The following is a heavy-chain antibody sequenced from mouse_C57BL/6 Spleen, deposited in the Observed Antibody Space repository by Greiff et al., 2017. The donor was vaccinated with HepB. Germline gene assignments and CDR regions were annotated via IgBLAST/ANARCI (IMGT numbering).Heavy chain of an antibody. CDR3: ARLLATGDAMDY. CDR2: ISSGGSYT. J-gene: IGHJ4*01. V-gene: IGHV5-6*01. Sequence: EVQRVESGGDLVKPGGSLKLSCAASGFTFSSYGMSWVRQTPDKRLEWVATISSGGSYTYYPDSVKGRFTISRDNAKNTLYLQMSSLKSEDTAMYYWARLLATGDAMDYWGQGTSVTVSS. D-gene: IGHD4-1*01. CDR1: GFTFSSYG.